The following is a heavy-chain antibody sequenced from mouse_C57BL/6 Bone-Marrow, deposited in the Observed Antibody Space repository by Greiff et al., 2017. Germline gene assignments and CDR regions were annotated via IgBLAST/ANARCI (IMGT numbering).Heavy chain of an antibody. J-gene: IGHJ3*01. CDR2: ISNGGGST. CDR3: ARDDYRFAY. D-gene: IGHD2-4*01. CDR1: GFTFSDYY. Sequence: EVQGVESGGGLVQPGGSLKLSCAASGFTFSDYYMYWVRQTPEKRLEWVAYISNGGGSTYYPDTVKGRFTIARDNAKNTLYLQMSRLKSEDTAMYYCARDDYRFAYWGQGTLVTVSA. V-gene: IGHV5-12*01.